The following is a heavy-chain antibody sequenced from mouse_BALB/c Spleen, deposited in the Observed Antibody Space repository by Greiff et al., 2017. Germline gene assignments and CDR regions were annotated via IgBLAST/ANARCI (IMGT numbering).Heavy chain of an antibody. CDR2: IWSGGST. J-gene: IGHJ1*01. V-gene: IGHV2-4-1*01. Sequence: VKLMESGPGLVQPSQSLSITCTVSGFSLTSYGVHWVRQSPGKGLEWLGVIWSGGSTDYNAAFISRLSISKDNSKSQVFFKMNSLQADDTAIYYCARNAVVGYRYFDVWGAGTTVTVSS. CDR3: ARNAVVGYRYFDV. CDR1: GFSLTSYG. D-gene: IGHD1-1*01.